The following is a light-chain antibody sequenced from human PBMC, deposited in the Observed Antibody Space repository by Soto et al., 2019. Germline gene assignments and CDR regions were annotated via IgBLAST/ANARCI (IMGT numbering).Light chain of an antibody. V-gene: IGLV4-69*01. Sequence: QSVLTQSPSASASLGASVKLTCTLSSGHSSYAIAWYQQQPEKGPRYLMKLNSDGSHSKGDAIPDRFSGSSSGAERYLTIASLQSEDEAYYYCQTWGTGIVVFGGRTKVTVL. CDR2: LNSDGSH. CDR1: SGHSSYA. J-gene: IGLJ2*01. CDR3: QTWGTGIVV.